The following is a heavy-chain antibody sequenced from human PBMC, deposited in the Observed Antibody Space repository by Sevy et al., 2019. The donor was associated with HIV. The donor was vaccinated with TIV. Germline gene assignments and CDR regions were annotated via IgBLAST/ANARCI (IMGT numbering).Heavy chain of an antibody. V-gene: IGHV3-23*01. D-gene: IGHD5-18*01. CDR3: AKGYSYFDY. CDR2: VTSSGGST. J-gene: IGHJ4*02. Sequence: GGSLRLSCAASGVTFSSHAMTWVRQAPGKGLEWVSLVTSSGGSTYYADSVMGRFIISIDSSKNTLHLQMNSVRAEDTAVYYWAKGYSYFDYWGQGTLVTVSS. CDR1: GVTFSSHA.